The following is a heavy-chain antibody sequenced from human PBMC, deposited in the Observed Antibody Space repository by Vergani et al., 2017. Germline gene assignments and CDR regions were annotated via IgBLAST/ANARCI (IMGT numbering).Heavy chain of an antibody. CDR3: ARISAGITIFGVVTNARFDY. Sequence: QVQLQESGPGLVKPSETLSLTCTVSGGSISSYYWSWIRQPPGKGLELIGYIYYSGSTNYNPSLKSRVTISVDTSKNQFSLKLSSVTAADTAVYYCARISAGITIFGVVTNARFDYWGQGTLVTVSS. J-gene: IGHJ4*02. CDR2: IYYSGST. D-gene: IGHD3-3*01. CDR1: GGSISSYY. V-gene: IGHV4-59*01.